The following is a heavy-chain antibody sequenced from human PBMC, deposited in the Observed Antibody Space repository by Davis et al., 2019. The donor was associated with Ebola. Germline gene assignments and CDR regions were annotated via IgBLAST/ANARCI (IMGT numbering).Heavy chain of an antibody. CDR3: AIEGRAGGFDY. CDR2: IIPIFGST. Sequence: SVKVSCKASGGTFSSSAFSWVRQAPGQGLEWMGTIIPIFGSTNYAQKFQGRVTMTDDTSTDTAYMKLTSLRSEDTAVYYCAIEGRAGGFDYWGQGTLVTVSS. V-gene: IGHV1-69*06. CDR1: GGTFSSSA. J-gene: IGHJ4*02.